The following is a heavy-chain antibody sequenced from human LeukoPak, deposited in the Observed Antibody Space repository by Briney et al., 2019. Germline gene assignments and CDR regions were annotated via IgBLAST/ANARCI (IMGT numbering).Heavy chain of an antibody. J-gene: IGHJ3*02. D-gene: IGHD3-3*01. Sequence: SETLSLTCAVFGYSISSGYYWGWIRQPPGKGLEWIGSIYHSGSTYYNPSLKSRVPISVDTSKNPFSLKLSSVAAADTAVYYCARQLVGYYDFWSGKRGAFDIWGQGTMVTVSS. CDR1: GYSISSGYY. CDR2: IYHSGST. CDR3: ARQLVGYYDFWSGKRGAFDI. V-gene: IGHV4-38-2*01.